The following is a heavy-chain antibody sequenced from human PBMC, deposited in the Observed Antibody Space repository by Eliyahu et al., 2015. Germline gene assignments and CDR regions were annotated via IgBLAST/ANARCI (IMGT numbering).Heavy chain of an antibody. V-gene: IGHV1-69*06. CDR3: ASTEPGGNAY. CDR1: GGTFSSYA. CDR2: IIPIFGTA. J-gene: IGHJ4*02. D-gene: IGHD4-23*01. Sequence: EVKKPGSSVKVSCKASGGTFSSYAISWVRQAPGQGLEWMGGIIPIFGTANYAQEVPGRGHVYPGQIPSTAHMELSSPRSEDTAVYYCASTEPGGNAYWGQGTLVTVSS.